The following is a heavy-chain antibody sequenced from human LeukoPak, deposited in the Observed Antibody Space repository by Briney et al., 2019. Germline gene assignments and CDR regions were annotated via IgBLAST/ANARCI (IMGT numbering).Heavy chain of an antibody. CDR3: ARGRYYDFWSGYLANYGMDV. CDR2: MNPNSGNT. V-gene: IGHV1-8*01. CDR1: GYTFTSYD. D-gene: IGHD3-3*01. Sequence: ASVKVSCKASGYTFTSYDINWVRQATGQGLEWMGWMNPNSGNTGYAQKFQGRVTMTRNTSISTAYMELSSLRPEDTAVYYCARGRYYDFWSGYLANYGMDVWGQGTTVTVSS. J-gene: IGHJ6*02.